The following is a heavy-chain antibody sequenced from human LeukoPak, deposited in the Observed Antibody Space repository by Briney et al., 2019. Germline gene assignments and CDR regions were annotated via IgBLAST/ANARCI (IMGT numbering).Heavy chain of an antibody. CDR2: INPNSGGT. CDR1: GYTFTGYY. Sequence: VKVSCKASGYTFTGYYMHWVRQAPGQGLEWMGRINPNSGGTNYAQRFQGRVTMTRDTSISTAYMELSRLRSDDTAVYYCAREKVRQSGMDVWGQGTTVTVSS. V-gene: IGHV1-2*06. J-gene: IGHJ6*02. CDR3: AREKVRQSGMDV. D-gene: IGHD2-2*01.